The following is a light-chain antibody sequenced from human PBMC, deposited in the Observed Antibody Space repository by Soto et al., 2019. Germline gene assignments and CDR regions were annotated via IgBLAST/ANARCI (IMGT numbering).Light chain of an antibody. V-gene: IGLV1-40*01. CDR3: QSYDSSLSSWV. CDR2: GNS. J-gene: IGLJ3*02. Sequence: QSVLTQPPSVSGAPGQRVTISCTGRSSNIGAGYDVHWYQQLPGTTPKLLIYGNSNRPSGVPDRFSGSKSGTSASLAITGRQAEDEADYYCQSYDSSLSSWVFGGGTQLTVL. CDR1: SSNIGAGYD.